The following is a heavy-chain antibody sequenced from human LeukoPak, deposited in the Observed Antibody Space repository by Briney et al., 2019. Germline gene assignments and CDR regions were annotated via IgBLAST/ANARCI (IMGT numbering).Heavy chain of an antibody. CDR3: ARAGSFYYYGMDV. D-gene: IGHD6-6*01. V-gene: IGHV4-4*07. CDR2: VYTSGST. CDR1: GGSISIYY. Sequence: SETLSLTCTVSGGSISIYYWSWIRQPAGKGLEWIGRVYTSGSTNYNPSLKSRVTMSVDTSKNQFSLRLSSVTAADTAVYYCARAGSFYYYGMDVWGQGTTVTVSS. J-gene: IGHJ6*02.